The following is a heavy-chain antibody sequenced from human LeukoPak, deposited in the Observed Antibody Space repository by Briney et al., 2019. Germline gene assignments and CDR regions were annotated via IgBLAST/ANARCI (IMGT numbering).Heavy chain of an antibody. CDR1: GFTFSSYS. Sequence: GGSLRLSCAASGFTFSSYSMHWVRQAPGKGLEWVSLISTSSSYIYYADSVKGRFTISRDNAKNSLYLQMNSLRVEDTAVYYCARAQWLAVGYYFDYWGQGTLVTVSS. D-gene: IGHD6-19*01. CDR3: ARAQWLAVGYYFDY. J-gene: IGHJ4*02. V-gene: IGHV3-21*01. CDR2: ISTSSSYI.